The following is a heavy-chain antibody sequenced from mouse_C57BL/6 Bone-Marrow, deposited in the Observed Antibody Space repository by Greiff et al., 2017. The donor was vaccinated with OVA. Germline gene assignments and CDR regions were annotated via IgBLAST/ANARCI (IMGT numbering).Heavy chain of an antibody. D-gene: IGHD1-1*01. CDR2: IYPRSGNT. CDR3: ARGITTVPAGYFDV. J-gene: IGHJ1*03. Sequence: QVQLKQSGAELARPGASVKLSCKASGYTFTSYGISWVKQRTGQGLEWIGEIYPRSGNTYYNEKFKGKATLTADKSSSTAYMELRSLTSEDSAVYFCARGITTVPAGYFDVWGTGTTVTVSS. CDR1: GYTFTSYG. V-gene: IGHV1-81*01.